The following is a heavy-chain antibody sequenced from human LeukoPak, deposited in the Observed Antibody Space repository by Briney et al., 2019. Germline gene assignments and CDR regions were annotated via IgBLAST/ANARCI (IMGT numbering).Heavy chain of an antibody. CDR2: INHSGST. Sequence: SETLSLTCAVYGGSFSGYYWSWIRQPPGKGLEWIGEINHSGSTNYNPSLKSRVTISVDTSKNQFSLKLTSVTAADTAVYYCARLSRSVDYWGQGTLVTVSS. CDR1: GGSFSGYY. CDR3: ARLSRSVDY. D-gene: IGHD2-2*01. V-gene: IGHV4-34*01. J-gene: IGHJ4*02.